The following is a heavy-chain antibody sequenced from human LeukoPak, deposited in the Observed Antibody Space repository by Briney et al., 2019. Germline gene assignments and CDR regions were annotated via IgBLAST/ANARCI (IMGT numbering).Heavy chain of an antibody. J-gene: IGHJ4*02. CDR3: VRQKKSHGNFDY. Sequence: GSLRLSCAASGFTVSSYAMHWVRQPIGKGLEWVSALGIAGDTFYPGSVKGRFTISRENARNSLYLQMNSLRVEDTAVYYCVRQKKSHGNFDYWGQGTLVTVSS. V-gene: IGHV3-13*01. CDR1: GFTVSSYA. D-gene: IGHD1-26*01. CDR2: LGIAGDT.